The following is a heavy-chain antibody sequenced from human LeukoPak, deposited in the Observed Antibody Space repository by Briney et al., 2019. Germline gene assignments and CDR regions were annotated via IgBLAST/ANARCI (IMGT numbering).Heavy chain of an antibody. CDR1: GDRVSSNSAA. Sequence: SQTLSLTCAISGDRVSSNSAAWNWIRQSPSRRLEWLGRTYYRSKWHYDYAESVKRRITVNPDTSKNQFSLQLNSVTPEDAAVYYCARQSSTDYYYYGLDVWGQGTTVAVSS. J-gene: IGHJ6*02. CDR3: ARQSSTDYYYYGLDV. V-gene: IGHV6-1*01. D-gene: IGHD1-1*01. CDR2: TYYRSKWHY.